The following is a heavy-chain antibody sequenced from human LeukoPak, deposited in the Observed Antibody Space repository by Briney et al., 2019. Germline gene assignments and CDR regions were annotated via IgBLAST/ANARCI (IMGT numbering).Heavy chain of an antibody. J-gene: IGHJ4*02. Sequence: PGGSLRLSCAASGFTFRDYSDYWMSWVRQAPGKGLEWVANIKQDGSEKYYVDSVKGRFTIPRDNAKNSLFLQMNSLRAEDTAVYYCARVGRYSYAHNSWGQGTLVTVSS. CDR1: GFTFRDYSDYW. D-gene: IGHD5-18*01. CDR2: IKQDGSEK. CDR3: ARVGRYSYAHNS. V-gene: IGHV3-7*01.